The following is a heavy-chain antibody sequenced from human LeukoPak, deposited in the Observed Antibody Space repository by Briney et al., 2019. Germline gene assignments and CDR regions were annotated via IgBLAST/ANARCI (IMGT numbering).Heavy chain of an antibody. CDR3: AGELDYYGMDV. Sequence: PGRSLRLSCAASGFTFSSYAMHWVRQAPGKGLEWVAVISYGGSNKYYADSVKGRFTISRDNSKNTLYLQMNSLRAEDTAVYYCAGELDYYGMDVWGQGTTVTVSS. CDR2: ISYGGSNK. D-gene: IGHD1-1*01. J-gene: IGHJ6*02. CDR1: GFTFSSYA. V-gene: IGHV3-30-3*01.